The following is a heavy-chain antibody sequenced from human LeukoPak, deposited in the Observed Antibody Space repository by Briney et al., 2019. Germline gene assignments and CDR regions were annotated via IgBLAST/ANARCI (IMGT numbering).Heavy chain of an antibody. CDR3: ARDREWGS. J-gene: IGHJ4*02. V-gene: IGHV3-64*01. Sequence: GGSLRLSCAASGFTFSSYAMHWVRQAPGKGLEYVSAISSNGGSTYYANSVKGRFTISRDNSKNTLYLQMGSLRAEDMAVYFCARDREWGSWGQGTLVTVSS. D-gene: IGHD3-16*01. CDR1: GFTFSSYA. CDR2: ISSNGGST.